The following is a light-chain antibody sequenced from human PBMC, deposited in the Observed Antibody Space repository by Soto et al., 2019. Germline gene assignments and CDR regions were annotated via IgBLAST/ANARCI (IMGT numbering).Light chain of an antibody. CDR1: SSDVGSYNL. CDR2: EVN. J-gene: IGLJ2*01. CDR3: GSYAGSSIFV. Sequence: QSALTQPASVSGSPGQSITISCTGTSSDVGSYNLVSWYQQLPGKAPILIIYEVNERPSGISNRFSGSKSGNTASLTISGLQGEDEADYYCGSYAGSSIFVFGGGTKLTVL. V-gene: IGLV2-23*02.